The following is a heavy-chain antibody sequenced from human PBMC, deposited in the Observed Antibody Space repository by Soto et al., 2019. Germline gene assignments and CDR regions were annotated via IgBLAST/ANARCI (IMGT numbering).Heavy chain of an antibody. Sequence: SETLSLTCAVYGYSISTGFNRGWIRQPPGKGLEWIGSIYHSGSTYYNLSLKSRVTISADTSKNQISLKLISVTAADTALYYCARDWGTGFYNFDSWGQGTLVTVSS. V-gene: IGHV4-38-2*02. J-gene: IGHJ4*02. D-gene: IGHD6-19*01. CDR3: ARDWGTGFYNFDS. CDR2: IYHSGST. CDR1: GYSISTGFN.